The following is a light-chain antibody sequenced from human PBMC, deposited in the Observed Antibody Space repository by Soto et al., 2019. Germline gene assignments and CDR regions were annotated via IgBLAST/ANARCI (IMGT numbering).Light chain of an antibody. V-gene: IGKV1-27*01. CDR2: SAY. Sequence: DIQMTQSPSSLSASVGDRVTITCRASQGISNYLAWYQQKPGKVPKLLIYSAYTLQSGVPSRFSGSGSGTDFTLTISRLQPEDVATYYCQKYNSAPWTFGQGTKVEIK. CDR3: QKYNSAPWT. CDR1: QGISNY. J-gene: IGKJ1*01.